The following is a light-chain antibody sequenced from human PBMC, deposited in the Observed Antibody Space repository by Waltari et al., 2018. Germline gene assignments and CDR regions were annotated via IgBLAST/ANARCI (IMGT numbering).Light chain of an antibody. CDR1: SCDVGAYDF. V-gene: IGLV2-14*03. Sequence: QSALTQPASVSGSPGQSITLPCTGTSCDVGAYDFVPWYQQHPGKAPKLMIYNVNYRPSGVSNRFSGSKSGDAASLTISGLQAEDEADYYCSSFTSGSSFYVFGTGTKVTVL. CDR3: SSFTSGSSFYV. J-gene: IGLJ1*01. CDR2: NVN.